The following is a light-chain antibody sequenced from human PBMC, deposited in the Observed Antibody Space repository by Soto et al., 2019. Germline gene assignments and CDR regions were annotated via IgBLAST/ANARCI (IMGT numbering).Light chain of an antibody. J-gene: IGKJ1*01. CDR2: GAS. V-gene: IGKV3-15*01. CDR3: QQYNKWPLT. Sequence: EMVITQSPSALSVSPGERATLSFRASQSVSIDLAWYQQTPGQAPRLLIYGASTRATGIPVRFSGSASGTEFTLTISSLQSEDFTVYYCQQYNKWPLTFGQGTKVDIK. CDR1: QSVSID.